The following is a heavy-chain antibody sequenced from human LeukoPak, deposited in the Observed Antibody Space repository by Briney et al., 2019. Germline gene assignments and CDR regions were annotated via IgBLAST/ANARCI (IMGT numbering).Heavy chain of an antibody. CDR3: ATSYGGHGNVFDY. CDR1: GGSISSSSYY. D-gene: IGHD4-23*01. V-gene: IGHV4-39*01. Sequence: SETLSLTCTVSGGSISSSSYYWGWIRQPPGKGLEWIGSIYYSGSTFYNPSLKSRVTISVDTSKNQFSLKLGSVTAADTAVYYCATSYGGHGNVFDYWGQGTLVTVSS. J-gene: IGHJ4*02. CDR2: IYYSGST.